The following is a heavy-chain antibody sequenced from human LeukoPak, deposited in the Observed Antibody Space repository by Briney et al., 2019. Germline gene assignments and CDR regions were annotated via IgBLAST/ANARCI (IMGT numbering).Heavy chain of an antibody. D-gene: IGHD2-2*01. V-gene: IGHV1-18*01. CDR2: ISAYNGNT. Sequence: ASVKVSCKASGYTFTSYGISWVRQAPGQGLEWMGWISAYNGNTNYAQKLQGRVTMTTDTSTSTAYMELRSLRSDDTAVYYCARDIVVVPAATTPYYYYYGMDVWGQGTTVTVSS. CDR3: ARDIVVVPAATTPYYYYYGMDV. CDR1: GYTFTSYG. J-gene: IGHJ6*02.